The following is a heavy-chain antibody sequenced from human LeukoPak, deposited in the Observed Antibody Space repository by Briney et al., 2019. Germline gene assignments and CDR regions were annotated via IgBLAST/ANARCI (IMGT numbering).Heavy chain of an antibody. CDR3: ARDLGSGWPALGY. CDR1: GFTFSSYW. D-gene: IGHD6-25*01. J-gene: IGHJ4*02. V-gene: IGHV3-7*01. CDR2: IKQDGSEK. Sequence: GGSLRLSCAASGFTFSSYWMSWVRQAPGKGLEWVANIKQDGSEKYYVDSVKGRFTISRDSAKNSLYLQMNSLRAEDTAVYYCARDLGSGWPALGYWGQGTLVTVSS.